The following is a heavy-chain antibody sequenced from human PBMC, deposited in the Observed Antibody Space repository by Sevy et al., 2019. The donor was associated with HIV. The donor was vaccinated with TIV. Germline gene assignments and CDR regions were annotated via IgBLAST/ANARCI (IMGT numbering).Heavy chain of an antibody. J-gene: IGHJ4*02. CDR2: IFHTGST. CDR3: VRDGGTVTTPGYFDY. Sequence: SLSLTCTVSGGSISSGAYSWNWIRQPPGKGLEWIGYIFHTGSTYYNPSLKSRVTVSVDRSKNQFSLKMTSVTAADTAVYYCVRDGGTVTTPGYFDYWGQRTLVTVSS. CDR1: GGSISSGAYS. V-gene: IGHV4-30-2*01. D-gene: IGHD4-17*01.